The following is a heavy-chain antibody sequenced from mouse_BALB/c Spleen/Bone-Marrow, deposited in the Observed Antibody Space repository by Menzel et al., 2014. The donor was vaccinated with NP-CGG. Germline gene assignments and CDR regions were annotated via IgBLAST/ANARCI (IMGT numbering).Heavy chain of an antibody. CDR3: ARKEFDY. CDR2: IWSGGST. CDR1: GFSLTSYG. J-gene: IGHJ2*02. Sequence: VQRVESGPGLVQPSQSLSITCTVSGFSLTSYGVHWVRQSPGKGLEWLGVIWSGGSTDYNEASISRLSIRKDNSKSQVFFKMYSLQANDTAIYYCARKEFDYWGQGTSLTVSS. V-gene: IGHV2-2*02.